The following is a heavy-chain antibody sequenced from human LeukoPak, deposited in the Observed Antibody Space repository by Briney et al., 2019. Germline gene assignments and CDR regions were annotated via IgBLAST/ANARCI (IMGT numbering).Heavy chain of an antibody. Sequence: SETLSLTCTVSGGSISSYYWSWIRQPAGKGLEWIWRIYTSGSSKYNHSLNSRVTMSVDTSKTQFSLKLSSVTAADPAVYYCARGRRRRYFDWLPYYHYYMDVWGKGTTVTISS. J-gene: IGHJ6*03. CDR1: GGSISSYY. D-gene: IGHD3-9*01. CDR3: ARGRRRRYFDWLPYYHYYMDV. V-gene: IGHV4-4*07. CDR2: IYTSGSS.